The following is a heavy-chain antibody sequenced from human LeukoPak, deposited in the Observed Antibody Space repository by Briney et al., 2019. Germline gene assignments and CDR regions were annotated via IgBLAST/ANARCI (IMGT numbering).Heavy chain of an antibody. Sequence: KPSETLSLTCTVSGGSISSYYWSWIRQPPGKGLEWIGYIYYSGSTNYNPSLKSRVTISVDTSKNQFSLKLSSVTAADTAAYYCATGGRDYYDSSGYYYSIDYWGQGTLVTVSS. CDR1: GGSISSYY. V-gene: IGHV4-59*01. D-gene: IGHD3-22*01. J-gene: IGHJ4*02. CDR3: ATGGRDYYDSSGYYYSIDY. CDR2: IYYSGST.